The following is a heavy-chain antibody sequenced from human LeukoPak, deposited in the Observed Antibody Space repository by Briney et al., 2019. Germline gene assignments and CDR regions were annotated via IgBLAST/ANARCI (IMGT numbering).Heavy chain of an antibody. Sequence: ETLSLTCTVSGGSISSYYWSWIRQPPGKGLEWVSAISGSGGSTYYADSVKGRFTISRDNSKNTLYLQMNSLRAEDTAVYYCGADQQLVPFDYWGQGTLVTVSS. CDR2: ISGSGGST. CDR1: GGSISSYY. J-gene: IGHJ4*02. D-gene: IGHD6-13*01. CDR3: GADQQLVPFDY. V-gene: IGHV3-23*01.